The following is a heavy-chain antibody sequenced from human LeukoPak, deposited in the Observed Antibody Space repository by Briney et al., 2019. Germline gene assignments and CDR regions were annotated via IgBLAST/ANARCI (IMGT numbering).Heavy chain of an antibody. CDR2: ISGSGGST. CDR1: GFTFSSYA. D-gene: IGHD2-2*01. V-gene: IGHV3-23*01. Sequence: SGGSLRLSCAASGFTFSSYAMSWVRQAPGKGLEWVSAISGSGGSTYYADSVKGRFTISRDNSKNTLYLQMNSLRAEDTAVYYCAKDLGYCSSTTCYFDYWGQGTLVTVSS. CDR3: AKDLGYCSSTTCYFDY. J-gene: IGHJ4*02.